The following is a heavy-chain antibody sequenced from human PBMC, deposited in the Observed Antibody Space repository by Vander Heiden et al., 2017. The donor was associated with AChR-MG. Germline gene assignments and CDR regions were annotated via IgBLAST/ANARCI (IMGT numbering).Heavy chain of an antibody. V-gene: IGHV3-9*01. J-gene: IGHJ3*02. CDR2: ISWNSGSI. Sequence: EVQLVESGGGLVQPGRSLRLSCAASGFTFDDYAMHWVRQAPGKGLEWVSGISWNSGSIGYADSVKGRFTISRDNAKNSLYMQMNSLRAEDTALYYCAKDVEWRGWADAFDIWGQGTMVTVSS. D-gene: IGHD6-19*01. CDR3: AKDVEWRGWADAFDI. CDR1: GFTFDDYA.